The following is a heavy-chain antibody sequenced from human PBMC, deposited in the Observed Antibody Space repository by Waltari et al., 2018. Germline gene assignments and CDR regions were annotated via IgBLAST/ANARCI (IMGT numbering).Heavy chain of an antibody. CDR3: ARGGGTFSKPQYFDS. J-gene: IGHJ4*02. CDR2: NNTHTGNP. CDR1: GYIFTTYG. D-gene: IGHD1-26*01. Sequence: QVQLVQSGSELKKPGASVKVSCKASGYIFTTYGINWVRQAPGQGLEWMGWNNTHTGNPTYVQGITGRFGFSLDTSVSTAYLQISSLKAEDSVIYYCARGGGTFSKPQYFDSWGQGTRVTVSS. V-gene: IGHV7-4-1*02.